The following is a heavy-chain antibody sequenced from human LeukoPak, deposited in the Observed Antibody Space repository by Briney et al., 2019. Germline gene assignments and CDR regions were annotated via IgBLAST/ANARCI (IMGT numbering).Heavy chain of an antibody. J-gene: IGHJ4*02. Sequence: SVKVSCKASGFTFTSSAMQWVRQARGQRLEWIGWIVVGSGNTNYAQKFQERVTITRDMSTSTAYMELSSLRSEDTAVYYCAAGVLRFLEWLPLHFDYWGQGTLVTVPS. CDR2: IVVGSGNT. V-gene: IGHV1-58*02. CDR1: GFTFTSSA. CDR3: AAGVLRFLEWLPLHFDY. D-gene: IGHD3-3*01.